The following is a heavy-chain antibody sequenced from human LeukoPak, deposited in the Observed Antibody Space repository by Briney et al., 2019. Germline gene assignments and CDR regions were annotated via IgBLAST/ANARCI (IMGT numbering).Heavy chain of an antibody. Sequence: GGSLRLSCTASGFTFGDYAMSWVRRAPGKGLEWVSAISGSGGSTYYADSVKGRFTISRDNSKNTLYLQMNSLRAEDTAVYYCAKAYSVLSNFDYWGQGTLVTVSS. CDR2: ISGSGGST. D-gene: IGHD4-11*01. CDR3: AKAYSVLSNFDY. V-gene: IGHV3-23*01. J-gene: IGHJ4*02. CDR1: GFTFGDYA.